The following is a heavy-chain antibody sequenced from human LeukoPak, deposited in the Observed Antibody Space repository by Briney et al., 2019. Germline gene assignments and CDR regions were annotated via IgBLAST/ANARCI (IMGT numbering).Heavy chain of an antibody. V-gene: IGHV4-59*01. D-gene: IGHD3-10*01. J-gene: IGHJ4*02. CDR2: IYNSGST. CDR1: GGSISSYY. CDR3: ARVGEGSYYNIFDY. Sequence: SETLSLTCTVSGGSISSYYWSWIRQPPGKGLEWIGYIYNSGSTKYNPSLTSRVTISVDTSKNQFSLKLSSVTAADTAVYYCARVGEGSYYNIFDYWGQGTLVTVSS.